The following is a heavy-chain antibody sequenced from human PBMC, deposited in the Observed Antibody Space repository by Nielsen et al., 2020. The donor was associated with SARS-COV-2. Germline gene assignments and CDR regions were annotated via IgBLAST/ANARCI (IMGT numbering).Heavy chain of an antibody. CDR2: IYYSGST. V-gene: IGHV4-61*01. J-gene: IGHJ4*02. CDR3: VRDSVGATTLSFDY. CDR1: GGSVSSGSYY. D-gene: IGHD1-26*01. Sequence: SETLSLTCTVSGGSVSSGSYYWSWIRQPPGKGLEWIGYIYYSGSTNYNPSLKSRVTISVDTSKNQFSLKLSSVTAADTAVYYCVRDSVGATTLSFDYWGQGTLVTVSS.